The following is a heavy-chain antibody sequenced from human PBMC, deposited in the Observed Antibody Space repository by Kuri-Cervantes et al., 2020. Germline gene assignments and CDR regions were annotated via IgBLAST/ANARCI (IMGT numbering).Heavy chain of an antibody. Sequence: ETLSLTCAASGFTVSRNYMSWVRQATGKGLEWVSAIGTAGDTYYPGSVKGRFTISRENAKNSLYLQMNSLRAGDTAVYYCARGSYYYDSSGFTAWGQGTLVTVSS. V-gene: IGHV3-13*01. D-gene: IGHD3-22*01. CDR1: GFTVSRNY. CDR3: ARGSYYYDSSGFTA. CDR2: IGTAGDT. J-gene: IGHJ5*02.